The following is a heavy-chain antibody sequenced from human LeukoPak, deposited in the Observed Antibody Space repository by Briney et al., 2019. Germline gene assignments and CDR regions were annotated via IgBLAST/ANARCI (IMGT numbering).Heavy chain of an antibody. CDR1: GYTFTSYA. CDR3: ARASGGDCCTFDY. J-gene: IGHJ4*02. V-gene: IGHV1-69*05. D-gene: IGHD2-21*02. CDR2: IIPIFGTA. Sequence: SVKVSCKASGYTFTSYAISWVRQAPGQGLEWMGRIIPIFGTANYAQKFQGRVTITTDESTSTAYMELSSLRSEDTAVYYCARASGGDCCTFDYWGQGTLVTVSS.